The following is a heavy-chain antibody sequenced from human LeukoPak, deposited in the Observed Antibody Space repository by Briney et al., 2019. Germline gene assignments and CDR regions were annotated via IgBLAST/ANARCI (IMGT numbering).Heavy chain of an antibody. CDR3: ARATRGRMVATDY. D-gene: IGHD5-12*01. V-gene: IGHV3-7*01. CDR1: GFTFSDAW. CDR2: IKQDGSEK. Sequence: GGSLRLSCEGSGFTFSDAWMNWVRQAPGKGLEWVANIKQDGSEKYYVDSVKGRFTISRDNAKNSLYLQMTSLRAEDPAVYYCARATRGRMVATDYWGQGTLVTVSS. J-gene: IGHJ4*02.